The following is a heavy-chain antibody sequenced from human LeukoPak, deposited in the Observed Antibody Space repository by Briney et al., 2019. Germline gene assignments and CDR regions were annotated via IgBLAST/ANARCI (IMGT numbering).Heavy chain of an antibody. Sequence: SETLSLTCTVSGGSISSSNWWTWVRQPPGKGLEWIGEIYHSGSTYYNPSLKSRVTISVDTSKNQFSLKLSSVTAADTAVYYCARDQGYSYGYVHFDYWGQGTLVTVSS. J-gene: IGHJ4*02. D-gene: IGHD5-18*01. CDR3: ARDQGYSYGYVHFDY. V-gene: IGHV4-4*02. CDR1: GGSISSSNW. CDR2: IYHSGST.